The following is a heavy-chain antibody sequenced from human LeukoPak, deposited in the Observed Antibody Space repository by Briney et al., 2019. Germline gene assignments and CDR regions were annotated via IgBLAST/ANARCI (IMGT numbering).Heavy chain of an antibody. CDR2: IKQDGSQK. CDR1: GFTFSSYW. CDR3: ARDTEFSFDY. V-gene: IGHV3-7*04. D-gene: IGHD3-16*02. Sequence: PGGSLRLSCAASGFTFSSYWMSWVRQAPGKGLEWVANIKQDGSQKNYVDSVRGRFTISRDNAKSSLYLQMNSLRADDTAVYYCARDTEFSFDYWGQGTLVTVSS. J-gene: IGHJ4*02.